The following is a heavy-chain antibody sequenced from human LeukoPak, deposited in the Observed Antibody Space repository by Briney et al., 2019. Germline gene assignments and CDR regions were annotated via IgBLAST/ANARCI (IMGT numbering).Heavy chain of an antibody. D-gene: IGHD5-24*01. V-gene: IGHV4-4*07. Sequence: SETLSLTCTVSGGSIRSYYWSWIRQPAGKGLEWIGRIYTSGSTNYNPSLKSRVTMSVDTSKNQFSLKLSSVTAADTAVYYCAREQSPRWPPNFDYWGQGTLVTVSS. CDR3: AREQSPRWPPNFDY. J-gene: IGHJ4*02. CDR1: GGSIRSYY. CDR2: IYTSGST.